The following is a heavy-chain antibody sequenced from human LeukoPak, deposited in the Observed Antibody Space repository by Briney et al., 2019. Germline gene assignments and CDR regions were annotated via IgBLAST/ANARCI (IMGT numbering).Heavy chain of an antibody. CDR2: ISGSGGST. D-gene: IGHD6-19*01. V-gene: IGHV3-23*01. J-gene: IGHJ3*02. CDR1: GFPFRSYA. CDR3: AKDLYSSGWYGFRAFDI. Sequence: GGSLRLSCAASGFPFRSYAMSWVRRPPGKGLEWVSAISGSGGSTYYADSVKGRFTISRDNSKNTLYLQMNSLRAEDTAVYYCAKDLYSSGWYGFRAFDIWGRGTMVTVSS.